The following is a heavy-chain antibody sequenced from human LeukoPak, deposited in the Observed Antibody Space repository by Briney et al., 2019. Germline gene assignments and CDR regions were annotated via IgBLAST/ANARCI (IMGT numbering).Heavy chain of an antibody. Sequence: GESLKISCKGSGYSFTSYWIGWVRQMPGKGLEWMGIIYPGDFDTRYSPSFQGQVTISADKSISTAYLQWSSLKASDTAMYYCARTLGYCSSTSCYRWFDPWGQGTLVTVSS. CDR1: GYSFTSYW. CDR3: ARTLGYCSSTSCYRWFDP. D-gene: IGHD2-2*02. J-gene: IGHJ5*02. V-gene: IGHV5-51*01. CDR2: IYPGDFDT.